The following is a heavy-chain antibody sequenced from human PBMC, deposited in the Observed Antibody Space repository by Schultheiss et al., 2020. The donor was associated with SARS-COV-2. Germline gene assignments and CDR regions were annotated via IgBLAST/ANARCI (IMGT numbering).Heavy chain of an antibody. D-gene: IGHD3-3*01. V-gene: IGHV1-69*13. CDR1: GGTFSSYA. J-gene: IGHJ6*02. CDR3: AREMEGSQIYYYYYGMDV. CDR2: IIPIFGTA. Sequence: SVKVSCKASGGTFSSYAISWVRQAPGQGLEWMGGIIPIFGTANYAQKFQGTVTITGDESTSTAYMELSSLRSEDSAVYYCAREMEGSQIYYYYYGMDVWGQGAAGTVSS.